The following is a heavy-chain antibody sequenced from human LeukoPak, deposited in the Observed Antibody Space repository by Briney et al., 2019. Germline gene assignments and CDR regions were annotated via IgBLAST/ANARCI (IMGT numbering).Heavy chain of an antibody. Sequence: SETLSLTCTVSGGSISSSSYYWGWIRQPPGKGLEWIGYIYYSGSTNYNPSLKSRVTISVDTSKNQFSLKLSSVTAADTAVYYCARVGYRTRYQTKWAFDIWGQGTMVTVSS. CDR1: GGSISSSSYY. V-gene: IGHV4-61*05. CDR3: ARVGYRTRYQTKWAFDI. J-gene: IGHJ3*02. CDR2: IYYSGST. D-gene: IGHD5-12*01.